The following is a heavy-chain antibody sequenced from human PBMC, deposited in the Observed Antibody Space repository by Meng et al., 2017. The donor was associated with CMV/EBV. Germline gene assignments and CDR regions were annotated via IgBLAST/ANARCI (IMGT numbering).Heavy chain of an antibody. V-gene: IGHV3-48*04. CDR1: GFTFSSYS. Sequence: GESLKISCAASGFTFSSYSMNWVRQAPGKGLEWVSYISSSSSTIYYADSVKGRFTISRDNAKNSLYLQMNSLRAEDTAVYYCARDLVEDIVVVPAAITFDYRGQGTLVTVSS. CDR3: ARDLVEDIVVVPAAITFDY. J-gene: IGHJ4*02. D-gene: IGHD2-2*02. CDR2: ISSSSSTI.